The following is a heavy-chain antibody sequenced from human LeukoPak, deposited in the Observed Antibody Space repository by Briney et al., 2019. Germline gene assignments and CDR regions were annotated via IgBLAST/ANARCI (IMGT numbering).Heavy chain of an antibody. J-gene: IGHJ4*02. CDR2: IRDSGSST. CDR3: AKYGPQDSGSSHFDY. CDR1: GFTFSSYA. D-gene: IGHD1-26*01. V-gene: IGHV3-23*01. Sequence: GGALRLSCAASGFTFSSYAMSWVRQAPGKGLEWVSAIRDSGSSTHYADSVKGRFTTSRDNSKNTLFLQMNSLRAEDTAIYYCAKYGPQDSGSSHFDYWGEGALVTVSS.